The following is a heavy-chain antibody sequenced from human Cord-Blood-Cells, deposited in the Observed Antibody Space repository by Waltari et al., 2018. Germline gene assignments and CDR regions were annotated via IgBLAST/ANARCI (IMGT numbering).Heavy chain of an antibody. V-gene: IGHV3-7*01. CDR1: GFTFSSYW. Sequence: EVQLVESGGGLVQPGGSLRLSCAASGFTFSSYWMSWVRQAPGRGRYWWANRKQDGSEKYYVDSVRGRFTIAGDNAKNSLYLQMNSLRAEDTAVYYCARDTWFGVLFDYWGQGTLVTVSS. CDR3: ARDTWFGVLFDY. CDR2: RKQDGSEK. D-gene: IGHD3-10*01. J-gene: IGHJ4*02.